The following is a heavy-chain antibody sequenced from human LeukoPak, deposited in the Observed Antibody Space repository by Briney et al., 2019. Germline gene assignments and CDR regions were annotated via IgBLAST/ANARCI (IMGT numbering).Heavy chain of an antibody. CDR1: GFTFSSYA. Sequence: PGGSLRLSCAASGFTFSSYAMSWVRQAPGKGLEWVSYISSSSSTIYYADSVKGRFTISRDNAKNSLYLQMNSLRAEDTAVYYCCSSPVDYDSSGWQNDYWGQGTLVTVSS. J-gene: IGHJ4*02. V-gene: IGHV3-48*04. CDR3: CSSPVDYDSSGWQNDY. CDR2: ISSSSSTI. D-gene: IGHD3-22*01.